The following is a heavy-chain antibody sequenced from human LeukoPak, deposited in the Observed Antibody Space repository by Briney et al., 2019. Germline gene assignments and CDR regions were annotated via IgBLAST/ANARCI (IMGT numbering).Heavy chain of an antibody. CDR1: GYTFTSHG. CDR2: IIPIFGTA. CDR3: ARATTSYYYDSSGYYFDY. D-gene: IGHD3-22*01. Sequence: SVKVSCKASGYTFTSHGISWVRQAPGQGLEWMGGIIPIFGTANYAQKFQGRVTITADESTSTAYMELSSLRSEDTAVYYCARATTSYYYDSSGYYFDYWGQGTLVTVSS. V-gene: IGHV1-69*13. J-gene: IGHJ4*02.